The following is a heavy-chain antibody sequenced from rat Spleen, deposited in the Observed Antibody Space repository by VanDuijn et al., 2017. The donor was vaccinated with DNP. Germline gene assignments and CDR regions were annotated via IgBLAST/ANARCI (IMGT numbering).Heavy chain of an antibody. CDR3: ARRGCGTTPFDY. Sequence: QFTLRESGPGILQPSQTLTLTCSLSGFSLSTYGESVGWIRQSSGQGLEWLSIIWWNDDKFYNPSLKNRLTISKDTSNNQAFLKITDMDRADSAIYYCARRGCGTTPFDYWGHGVMVTVAS. J-gene: IGHJ2*01. CDR2: IWWNDDK. CDR1: GFSLSTYGES. D-gene: IGHD1-5*01. V-gene: IGHV8-28*01.